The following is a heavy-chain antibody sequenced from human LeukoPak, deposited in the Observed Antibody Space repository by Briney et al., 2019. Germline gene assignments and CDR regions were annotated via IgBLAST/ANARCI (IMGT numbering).Heavy chain of an antibody. V-gene: IGHV3-21*01. Sequence: GGSLRLSCAASGFTFSTYTMNWVRQAPGKGLEWVSSISSNSIYIYYADSVKGRFTISRDNAENSLFLQMNSLRAEDTAVFYCARDLSIAAPGYYGMDVWGLGTTVTVSS. CDR2: ISSNSIYI. J-gene: IGHJ6*02. CDR3: ARDLSIAAPGYYGMDV. D-gene: IGHD6-13*01. CDR1: GFTFSTYT.